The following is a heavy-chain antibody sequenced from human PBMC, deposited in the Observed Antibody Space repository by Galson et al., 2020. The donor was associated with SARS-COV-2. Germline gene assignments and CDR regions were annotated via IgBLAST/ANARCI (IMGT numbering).Heavy chain of an antibody. CDR2: ISYDGSNK. CDR3: VREGMVYASDAFDI. D-gene: IGHD2-8*01. J-gene: IGHJ3*02. V-gene: IGHV3-30*01. CDR1: GFTFSSYA. Sequence: GGSLRLSCAAYGFTFSSYAMHWVRQAPGKGLEWVAVISYDGSNKYYADSVKGRFTISRDNSKNTLYLQMNSLRAEDTAVYYCVREGMVYASDAFDIWGQGTMVTVSS.